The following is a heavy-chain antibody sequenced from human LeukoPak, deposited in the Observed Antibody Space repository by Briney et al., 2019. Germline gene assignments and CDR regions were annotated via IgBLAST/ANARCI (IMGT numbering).Heavy chain of an antibody. J-gene: IGHJ3*02. CDR1: GGYISSHY. Sequence: PSETLSLTCTVSGGYISSHYWSWIRQPPGKGLEWIGYIYYSGSTNYSPSLKSRVTMSVDTSRKQISLNLTPVTAADTAVYYCARGYCSSTSCIRVGAFDIWGQGTVVTVSS. V-gene: IGHV4-59*11. CDR2: IYYSGST. D-gene: IGHD2-2*01. CDR3: ARGYCSSTSCIRVGAFDI.